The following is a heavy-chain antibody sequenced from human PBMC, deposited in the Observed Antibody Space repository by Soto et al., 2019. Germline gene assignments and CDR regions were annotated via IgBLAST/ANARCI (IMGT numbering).Heavy chain of an antibody. CDR3: AKGRGGSGSLTPSVDF. V-gene: IGHV3-23*01. CDR1: GFTFNNYA. Sequence: EVQLLESGGGLVQPGGSLRLSCAASGFTFNNYAMTWVRQAPGKGLEWVSAISGGGDTTSYADSVKGRFTVSRDGSKTTLYLQMSSVRAEDTALYYCAKGRGGSGSLTPSVDFWGQGTLVTVSS. J-gene: IGHJ4*02. D-gene: IGHD3-10*01. CDR2: ISGGGDTT.